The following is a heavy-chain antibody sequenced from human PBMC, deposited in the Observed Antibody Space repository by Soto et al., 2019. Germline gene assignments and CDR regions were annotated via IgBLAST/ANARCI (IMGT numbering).Heavy chain of an antibody. CDR3: AGEFRGCSYVNWCDP. D-gene: IGHD5-18*01. V-gene: IGHV3-11*01. Sequence: LRLSCAASGFTFSDYYMSFIRHAPGKGLEWVSYISSRGSTIYYADSVKGQFTISRDNAKNSLYLQINSLRDEDTAVYYCAGEFRGCSYVNWCDPWGRGTLGTVSS. CDR1: GFTFSDYY. CDR2: ISSRGSTI. J-gene: IGHJ5*02.